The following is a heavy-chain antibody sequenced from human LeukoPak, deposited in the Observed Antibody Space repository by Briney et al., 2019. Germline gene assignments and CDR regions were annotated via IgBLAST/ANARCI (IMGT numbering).Heavy chain of an antibody. J-gene: IGHJ4*02. CDR2: IYYSGST. Sequence: SETLSLTCTVSGGSISSSSYYWDWIRQPPGKGLEWIGSIYYSGSTYYNPSLKSQITISIDTSNNQFSLKLSPATAADTAVYYCASHAMVGAANFDYWGQGILVTVSS. D-gene: IGHD2-15*01. V-gene: IGHV4-39*01. CDR3: ASHAMVGAANFDY. CDR1: GGSISSSSYY.